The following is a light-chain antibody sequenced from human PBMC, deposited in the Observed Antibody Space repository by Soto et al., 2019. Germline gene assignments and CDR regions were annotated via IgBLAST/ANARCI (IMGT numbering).Light chain of an antibody. J-gene: IGKJ5*01. V-gene: IGKV1-9*01. CDR2: AAS. CDR3: QQLNSYSIT. Sequence: QLTQSPSSLSASVGDRVTITCRASQGISSYLAWYQQKPGKAPKLLIYAASTLQSGVPSRFSGSGSGTDFTLIISSLQPADFATYYCQQLNSYSITFGQGTRLEIK. CDR1: QGISSY.